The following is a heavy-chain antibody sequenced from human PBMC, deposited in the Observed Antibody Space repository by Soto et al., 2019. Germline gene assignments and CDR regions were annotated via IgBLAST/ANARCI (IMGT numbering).Heavy chain of an antibody. CDR3: ARGGKVTTVTTPYYFDY. D-gene: IGHD4-17*01. J-gene: IGHJ4*02. V-gene: IGHV1-69*02. CDR1: GGTFSSYT. Sequence: QVQLVQSGAEVKKPGSSVKVSCKASGGTFSSYTISWVRQAPGQGLEWMGRIIPIRGIANYAQKFQGRVTITADKSTSTAYMELSSLRSEDTAVYYCARGGKVTTVTTPYYFDYWGQGTLVTVSS. CDR2: IIPIRGIA.